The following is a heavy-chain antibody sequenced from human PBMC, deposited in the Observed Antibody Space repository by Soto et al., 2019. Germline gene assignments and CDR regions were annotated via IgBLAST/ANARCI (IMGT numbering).Heavy chain of an antibody. D-gene: IGHD3-3*01. CDR1: GGSISSYY. CDR3: ASAYYDFWSGYYRSYYYYMDV. CDR2: IYYSGST. J-gene: IGHJ6*03. Sequence: PSETLSLTCTVSGGSISSYYWSWIRQPPGKGLEWIGYIYYSGSTNYNPSLKSRVTISVDTSKNQFSLKLSSVTAADTAVYYCASAYYDFWSGYYRSYYYYMDVWGKGTTVTVSS. V-gene: IGHV4-59*08.